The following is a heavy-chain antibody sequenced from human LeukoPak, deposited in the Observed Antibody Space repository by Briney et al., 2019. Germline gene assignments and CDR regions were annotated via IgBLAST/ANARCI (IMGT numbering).Heavy chain of an antibody. CDR3: ARGQLNSGWSACFDY. Sequence: GGSLRLSCAASGFTFSDYWMHWVRQAPGKGLVWVSRINTDGTSTKYADSVKGRFTISRDNAKNSLYLQTNSLRAEDTAVYYCARGQLNSGWSACFDYWGQGTLVTVSS. D-gene: IGHD6-19*01. J-gene: IGHJ4*02. V-gene: IGHV3-74*01. CDR2: INTDGTST. CDR1: GFTFSDYW.